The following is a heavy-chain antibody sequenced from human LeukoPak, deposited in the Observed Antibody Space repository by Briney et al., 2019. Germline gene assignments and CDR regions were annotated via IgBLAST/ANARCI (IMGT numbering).Heavy chain of an antibody. V-gene: IGHV3-20*04. J-gene: IGHJ4*02. D-gene: IGHD3-16*02. CDR1: GFTFDDYG. Sequence: GGSLRLSCAASGFTFDDYGMSWVRQAPGKGLEWVSGINWNGGRTGYVDSVKGRFTISRDNAKNSLYLHMNSLGTEDTAFYYCAKDKSPLYYDYIWGSYRLPFDSWGQGTLVTVSS. CDR3: AKDKSPLYYDYIWGSYRLPFDS. CDR2: INWNGGRT.